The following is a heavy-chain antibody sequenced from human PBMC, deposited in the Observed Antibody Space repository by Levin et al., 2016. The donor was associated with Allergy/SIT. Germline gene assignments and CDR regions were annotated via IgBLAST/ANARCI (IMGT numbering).Heavy chain of an antibody. CDR2: IWYDGSNK. V-gene: IGHV3-33*01. J-gene: IGHJ4*02. CDR3: ATSEAGGYCSGGSCYFY. D-gene: IGHD2-15*01. Sequence: GESLKISCAASGFTFSSYGMHWVRQAPGKGLEWVAVIWYDGSNKYYADSVKGRFTISRDNSKNTLYLQMNSLRAEDTAVYYCATSEAGGYCSGGSCYFYWGQGTLVTVSS. CDR1: GFTFSSYG.